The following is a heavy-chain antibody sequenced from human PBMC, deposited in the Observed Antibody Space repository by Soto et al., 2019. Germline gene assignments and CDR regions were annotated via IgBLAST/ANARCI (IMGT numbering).Heavy chain of an antibody. CDR1: AGSIRIDNYY. V-gene: IGHV4-39*01. J-gene: IGHJ5*02. Sequence: PSETLSLTCTVSAGSIRIDNYYWDWIRQPPGKGLEWIGNINYSGTTYYNPSLRSRVTMSVDTSKNQFSLKLSSVTAADTAMYYCARHPARNDWLDHWGQGTLVTVSS. D-gene: IGHD1-1*01. CDR2: INYSGTT. CDR3: ARHPARNDWLDH.